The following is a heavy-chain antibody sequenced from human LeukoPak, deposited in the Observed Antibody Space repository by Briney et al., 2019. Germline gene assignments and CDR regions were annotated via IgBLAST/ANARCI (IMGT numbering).Heavy chain of an antibody. CDR3: ARVRGIAAAGSLPYYFDY. Sequence: SVKVSCKASGGTFSSYAISWVRQAPGQGLEWMGRIIPILGIANYAQKFQGRVTITADKSTSTAYMELSSLRSEDTAVYYCARVRGIAAAGSLPYYFDYWGQGTLVTVSS. CDR2: IIPILGIA. D-gene: IGHD6-13*01. CDR1: GGTFSSYA. V-gene: IGHV1-69*04. J-gene: IGHJ4*02.